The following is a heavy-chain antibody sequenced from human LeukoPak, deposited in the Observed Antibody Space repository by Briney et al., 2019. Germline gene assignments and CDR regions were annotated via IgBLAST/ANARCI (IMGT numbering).Heavy chain of an antibody. CDR2: IYSGGST. CDR1: GFTVSSNY. J-gene: IGHJ3*01. V-gene: IGHV3-66*01. CDR3: ARDGLQRCAFDV. Sequence: PGGTLRLSCAASGFTVSSNYMSWVRQAPGKGLEWVSVIYSGGSTYYCDSVKGRFTISRDNSKNTLYLQMNSLRAEDTAVYYCARDGLQRCAFDVWGQGTMVTVSS. D-gene: IGHD6-25*01.